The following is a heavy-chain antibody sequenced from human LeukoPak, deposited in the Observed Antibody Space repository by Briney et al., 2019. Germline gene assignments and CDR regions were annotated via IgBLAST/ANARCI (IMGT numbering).Heavy chain of an antibody. J-gene: IGHJ4*02. D-gene: IGHD5-24*01. V-gene: IGHV4-59*01. CDR2: IYYSGST. Sequence: PSETLSLTCTVSGGSISSYYWSWIRQPPGKGLEWIGYIYYSGSTNYNPSLKSRVTISVDTSKNQFSLKLSSVTAADTAVYYCARVSLGDGYNSFDYWGQGTLVTVSS. CDR3: ARVSLGDGYNSFDY. CDR1: GGSISSYY.